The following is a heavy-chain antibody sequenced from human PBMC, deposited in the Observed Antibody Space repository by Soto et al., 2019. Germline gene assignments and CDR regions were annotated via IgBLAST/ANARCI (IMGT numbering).Heavy chain of an antibody. Sequence: EVQLLESGGGLVQPGGSLRLSCAASGFTFSSYAMSWVRQAPGKGLEWVSAISGSGGSTYYADSVEGRFTISRDNSKNTLYLQMNSLRAEDTAVYYCAKSDSSGYYYFDYWGQGTLVTVSS. CDR1: GFTFSSYA. J-gene: IGHJ4*02. V-gene: IGHV3-23*01. CDR2: ISGSGGST. D-gene: IGHD3-22*01. CDR3: AKSDSSGYYYFDY.